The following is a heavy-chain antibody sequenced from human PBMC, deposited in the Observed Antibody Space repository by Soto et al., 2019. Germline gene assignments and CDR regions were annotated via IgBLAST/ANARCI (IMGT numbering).Heavy chain of an antibody. Sequence: SETLSLTCTVSGGSISSGGYYWSWIRQHPEKGLEWIGYIYYSGSTYYNPSLKSRVTIPVDTSKNQFSVRLSSVTAADTAVYYFARLFGDVVIVPADGYFDSWGQGTLVTVSS. V-gene: IGHV4-31*03. J-gene: IGHJ4*02. D-gene: IGHD2-2*01. CDR1: GGSISSGGYY. CDR3: ARLFGDVVIVPADGYFDS. CDR2: IYYSGST.